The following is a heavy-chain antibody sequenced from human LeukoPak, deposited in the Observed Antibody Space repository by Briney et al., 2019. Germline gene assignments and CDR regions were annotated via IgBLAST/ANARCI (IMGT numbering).Heavy chain of an antibody. J-gene: IGHJ4*02. CDR3: ARGPYGSGSYLLGY. D-gene: IGHD3-10*01. CDR1: VYTFTSYD. CDR2: MNPNSGNT. V-gene: IGHV1-8*03. Sequence: EASVTVSCKPSVYTFTSYDINWVRQATGPGLGWMGWMNPNSGNTGYAQKFQGRVTITRNTSISTAYMELSSLRSEDTAVYYCARGPYGSGSYLLGYWGQGTLVTVAS.